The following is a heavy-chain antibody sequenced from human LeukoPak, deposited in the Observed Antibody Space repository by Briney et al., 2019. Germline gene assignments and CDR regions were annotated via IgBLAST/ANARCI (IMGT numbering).Heavy chain of an antibody. J-gene: IGHJ5*02. D-gene: IGHD3-10*01. V-gene: IGHV1-2*02. CDR3: ATNILVRDIINWFDP. CDR2: IKPNSGDT. CDR1: GYSFADYY. Sequence: ASVKVSCKASGYSFADYYMHGVRQAPGQGLEWMGWIKPNSGDTRSAQKFQGRVIMTRDTSTGTAYMELSSLRYDDTAVYYCATNILVRDIINWFDPWGQGTLVTVSS.